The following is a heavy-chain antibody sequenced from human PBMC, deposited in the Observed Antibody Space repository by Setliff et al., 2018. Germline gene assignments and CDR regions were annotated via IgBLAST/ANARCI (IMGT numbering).Heavy chain of an antibody. CDR3: AISTLSICSGGSCPNAFDV. V-gene: IGHV1-18*01. Sequence: ASVKVSCKASGYTFTDFGVSWVRQAPGQGLEWMGWISAYNDNKNYAQKFQGRVTMTTDTSTNTVFMELRTLRSDDTAVYYCAISTLSICSGGSCPNAFDVWGQGTMVTVSS. CDR1: GYTFTDFG. J-gene: IGHJ3*01. CDR2: ISAYNDNK. D-gene: IGHD2-15*01.